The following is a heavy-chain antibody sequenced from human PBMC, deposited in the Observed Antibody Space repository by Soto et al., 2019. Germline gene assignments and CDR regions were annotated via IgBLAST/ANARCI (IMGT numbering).Heavy chain of an antibody. CDR3: VKVSYSSLTTLGSAFDV. D-gene: IGHD4-4*01. CDR1: GFTFDDYA. Sequence: QLVESGGGLVQPGRSLRLSCAASGFTFDDYAMHWVRQAPGKGLEWVSGISWSGDNMAYADSVKGRFITSRDNVKNSPYQQMNSLRVEDTALYHCVKVSYSSLTTLGSAFDVWGQGTMVTVS. CDR2: ISWSGDNM. V-gene: IGHV3-9*01. J-gene: IGHJ3*01.